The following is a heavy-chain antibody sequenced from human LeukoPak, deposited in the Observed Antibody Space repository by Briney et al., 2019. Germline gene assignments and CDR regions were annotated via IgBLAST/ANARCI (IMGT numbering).Heavy chain of an antibody. D-gene: IGHD3-3*01. V-gene: IGHV4-61*02. J-gene: IGHJ3*01. CDR1: GGSISSGSYY. CDR3: ARTYYDFWTN. Sequence: SQTLSLTCTVSGGSISSGSYYWSWIRQPAGKGLEWIGRIYTSGSTNYNPSLKSRVTISVDTSKNQFSLKLRSVTAADTAVYYCARTYYDFWTNWGQGTMVTVSS. CDR2: IYTSGST.